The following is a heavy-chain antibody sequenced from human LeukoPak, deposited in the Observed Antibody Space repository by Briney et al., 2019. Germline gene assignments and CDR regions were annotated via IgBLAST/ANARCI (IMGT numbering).Heavy chain of an antibody. CDR1: GFTFDDYA. J-gene: IGHJ4*02. Sequence: GGSLRLSCAASGFTFDDYAMHWVRQAPGKGLEWVSGISWNSGSIGYADSVKGRFTISRDNAKNSLYLQMNSLRAEDTAVYYCAKDRLHKIQLWFYWGQGTLVTVSS. CDR3: AKDRLHKIQLWFY. V-gene: IGHV3-9*01. CDR2: ISWNSGSI. D-gene: IGHD5-18*01.